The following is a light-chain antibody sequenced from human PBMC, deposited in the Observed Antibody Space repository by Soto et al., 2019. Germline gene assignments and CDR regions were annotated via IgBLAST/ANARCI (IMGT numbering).Light chain of an antibody. J-gene: IGKJ5*01. V-gene: IGKV3-11*01. CDR1: QSVGSS. CDR3: QQRSSWLT. Sequence: EIVLTQSPATLSLLPGERATLSCRASQSVGSSLAWYQHKAGQAPRLLLYDASNRATGIPARFSGSGSGTDFTLPISALEPEDFAVYYCQQRSSWLTFGQGTRLEIE. CDR2: DAS.